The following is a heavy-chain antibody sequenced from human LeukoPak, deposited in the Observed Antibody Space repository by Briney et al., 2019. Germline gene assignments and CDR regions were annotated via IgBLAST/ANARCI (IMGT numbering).Heavy chain of an antibody. CDR3: ARSGSGRRLSY. J-gene: IGHJ4*02. D-gene: IGHD3-10*01. CDR1: GGSISSSSYY. V-gene: IGHV4-39*07. Sequence: PSETLSLTCTVSGGSISSSSYYWGWIRQPPGKGLEWIGSIYYSGSTYYNPSLKSRVTISVDTSKNQFSLKLSSVTAADTAVYYCARSGSGRRLSYWGQGTLVTVSS. CDR2: IYYSGST.